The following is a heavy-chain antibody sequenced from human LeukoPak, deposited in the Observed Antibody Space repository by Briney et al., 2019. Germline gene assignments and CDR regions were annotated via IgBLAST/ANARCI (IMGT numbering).Heavy chain of an antibody. V-gene: IGHV4-30-4*08. CDR2: IYYSGST. CDR3: ARGGYSGYGPYMDV. Sequence: SETLSLTCTVSGGSISSGDYYWSWIRQPPGKGLEWIGYIYYSGSTYYNPSLKSRVTISVDTSKNQSSLKLSSVTAADTAVYYCARGGYSGYGPYMDVWGKGTTVTVSS. J-gene: IGHJ6*03. D-gene: IGHD5-12*01. CDR1: GGSISSGDYY.